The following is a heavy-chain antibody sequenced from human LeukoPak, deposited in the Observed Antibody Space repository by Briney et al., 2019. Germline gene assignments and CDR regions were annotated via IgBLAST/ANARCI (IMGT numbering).Heavy chain of an antibody. Sequence: GGSLRLSCAASGFTFSNYGMHWVRQAPGKGLEWLAVISYDGSNKYYADSVKGRFTISRDNSRNTLHLQVNSLRAEDTAVYYCAKDLNYDFWSGLGNWGQGTLVTVSS. CDR3: AKDLNYDFWSGLGN. CDR1: GFTFSNYG. CDR2: ISYDGSNK. D-gene: IGHD3-3*01. J-gene: IGHJ4*02. V-gene: IGHV3-30*18.